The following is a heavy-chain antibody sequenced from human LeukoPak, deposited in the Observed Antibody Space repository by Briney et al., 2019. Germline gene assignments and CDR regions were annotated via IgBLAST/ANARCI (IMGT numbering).Heavy chain of an antibody. Sequence: GASVKVSSKASGYTFTGYYVHWVRPPPGQGLEWVGWINSNNGGTSYAQKFQGRVTMTRDTSITTAYMELPSLTSDDTAVYYCARRYSSPVPNFDYWGQGTLITVSS. CDR3: ARRYSSPVPNFDY. V-gene: IGHV1-2*02. D-gene: IGHD6-19*01. CDR2: INSNNGGT. CDR1: GYTFTGYY. J-gene: IGHJ4*02.